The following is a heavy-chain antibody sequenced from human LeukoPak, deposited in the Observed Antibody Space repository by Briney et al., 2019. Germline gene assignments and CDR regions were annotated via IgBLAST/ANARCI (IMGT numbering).Heavy chain of an antibody. CDR3: TRVGVGGY. V-gene: IGHV3-7*01. CDR2: ISPDGRDK. CDR1: GFTFSSYG. D-gene: IGHD3-16*01. Sequence: GGSLRLPCAASGFTFSSYGMHWVRQAPGKGLEWVANISPDGRDKYYVDSVKGRFTISRDNAKDSLFLQMNSLRAEDTAMYFCTRVGVGGYWGQGTLVTVSS. J-gene: IGHJ4*02.